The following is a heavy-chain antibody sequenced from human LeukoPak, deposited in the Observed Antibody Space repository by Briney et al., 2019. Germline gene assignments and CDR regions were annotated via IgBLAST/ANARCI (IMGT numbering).Heavy chain of an antibody. J-gene: IGHJ6*03. D-gene: IGHD2-2*01. Sequence: PSETLSLTCTVSGGSISSGSYYWSWIRQPAGKGLEWIGRIYTSGSTNYNPSLKSRVTISVDTSKNQFSLKLSSVTAADTAVYYCARLKVVVVVPDYYYYYMDVWGKGTTVTVSS. CDR2: IYTSGST. CDR3: ARLKVVVVVPDYYYYYMDV. V-gene: IGHV4-61*02. CDR1: GGSISSGSYY.